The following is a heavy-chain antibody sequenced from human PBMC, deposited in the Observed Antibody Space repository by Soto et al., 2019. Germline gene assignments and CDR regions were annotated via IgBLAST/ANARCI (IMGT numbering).Heavy chain of an antibody. CDR1: GFTFSSYG. J-gene: IGHJ6*02. Sequence: GGSLRLSCAASGFTFSSYGMHWVRQAPGKGLEWVSVISYDGSNKYYADSVKGRFTISRDNSKNTLYLQMNNLRAEDTAEYYCAKVKSIFGDNYGMDVWGQGTTVTVSS. D-gene: IGHD3-3*01. V-gene: IGHV3-30*18. CDR2: ISYDGSNK. CDR3: AKVKSIFGDNYGMDV.